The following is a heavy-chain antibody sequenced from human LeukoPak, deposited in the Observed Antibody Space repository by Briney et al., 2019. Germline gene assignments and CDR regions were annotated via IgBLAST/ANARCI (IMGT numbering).Heavy chain of an antibody. CDR1: GFTFSSYA. D-gene: IGHD3-9*01. V-gene: IGHV3-21*01. CDR2: ISSSSNYI. J-gene: IGHJ4*02. Sequence: PGGSLRLSCAASGFTFSSYAMNWVRQAPGKGLEWVSSISSSSNYIFYADSVKGRFTISRDNARNSLYLQMSSLRAEDTAMYYCARDPYDILTGHKYYFDYWGQGILVTVSS. CDR3: ARDPYDILTGHKYYFDY.